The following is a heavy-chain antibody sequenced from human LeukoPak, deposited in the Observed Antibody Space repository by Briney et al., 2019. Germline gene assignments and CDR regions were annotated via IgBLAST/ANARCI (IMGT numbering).Heavy chain of an antibody. J-gene: IGHJ4*02. V-gene: IGHV3-23*01. CDR1: GFTFSSYA. Sequence: PGGSLRLSCAASGFTFSSYAMNWVRQAPGKGLEWVSTISNSGESTYYADSVKGRFTISRDNSKKTLFLQMNSLRAEDTAVYYCAKGAMVRGVLDYWGQGTLVTVSS. D-gene: IGHD3-10*01. CDR3: AKGAMVRGVLDY. CDR2: ISNSGEST.